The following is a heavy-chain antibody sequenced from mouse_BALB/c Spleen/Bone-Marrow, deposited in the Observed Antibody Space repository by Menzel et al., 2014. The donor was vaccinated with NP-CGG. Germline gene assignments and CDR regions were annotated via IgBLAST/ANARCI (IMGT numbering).Heavy chain of an antibody. CDR3: ARQRDYDYLDY. V-gene: IGHV5-6*01. D-gene: IGHD2-4*01. CDR1: GFTFSNSG. Sequence: VKLMESGGDLVKPGGSLKLSCAASGFTFSNSGMSWVRQTPDKRLEWVATISSGGSYSYFPDRAKGRFSTSRDNDKNTRYLQMSSLKSEDTAMYCCARQRDYDYLDYWSHGTTRTISS. CDR2: ISSGGSYS. J-gene: IGHJ2*01.